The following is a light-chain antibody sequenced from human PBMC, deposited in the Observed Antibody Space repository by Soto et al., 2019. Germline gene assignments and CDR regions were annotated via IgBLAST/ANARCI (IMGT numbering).Light chain of an antibody. CDR2: GAY. Sequence: DIVMTQSPSTLSVSPGERAPLSCRARQSISSNLAWYPQHPGQATRLIMFGAYNMASGVPARFSGSGSGTEFNLTISSRQSEDFGVSYCQQHYNWPRDTFGEGTKVDIK. J-gene: IGKJ4*01. CDR1: QSISSN. V-gene: IGKV3-15*01. CDR3: QQHYNWPRDT.